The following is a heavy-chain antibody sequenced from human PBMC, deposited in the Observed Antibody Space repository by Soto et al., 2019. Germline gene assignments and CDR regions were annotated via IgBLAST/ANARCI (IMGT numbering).Heavy chain of an antibody. CDR2: IYSGGST. V-gene: IGHV3-66*01. CDR3: SYGLVRPTNAFDI. CDR1: GFTVSSNY. J-gene: IGHJ3*02. Sequence: GGSPRLSCAASGFTVSSNYMSWVRQAPGKGLEWVSVIYSGGSTYYADSVKGRFTISRDNSKNTLYLQMNSLRAEDTAVYYCSYGLVRPTNAFDIWGQGTMVTVSS. D-gene: IGHD6-19*01.